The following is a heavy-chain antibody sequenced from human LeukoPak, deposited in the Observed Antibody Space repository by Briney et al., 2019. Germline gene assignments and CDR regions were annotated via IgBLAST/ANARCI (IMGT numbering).Heavy chain of an antibody. D-gene: IGHD3-22*01. V-gene: IGHV4-39*01. J-gene: IGHJ4*02. CDR1: GGSIFGSSYY. CDR3: ARGYDY. CDR2: INYSGNT. Sequence: SETLSLTCTVSGGSIFGSSYYWGWIRQPPGKGLDWIGIINYSGNTYYNPSLRSRVSISVDTPRNQFSLNLNSMTASDTAVYYCARGYDYWGQGTLVTVSS.